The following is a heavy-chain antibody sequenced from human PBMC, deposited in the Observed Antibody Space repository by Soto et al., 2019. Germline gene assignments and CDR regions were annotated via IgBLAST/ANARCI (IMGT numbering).Heavy chain of an antibody. D-gene: IGHD1-26*01. CDR1: GGSVSSGSYY. CDR3: ARTPNSGSYYWFDP. J-gene: IGHJ5*02. CDR2: IYYSGST. Sequence: SETLSLTCTVSGGSVSSGSYYWSWIRQPPGKGLEWIGYIYYSGSTNYKPSLKSRVTISVDTSKNQFSLKLSSVTAADTAVYYCARTPNSGSYYWFDPWGQGTLVTVSS. V-gene: IGHV4-61*01.